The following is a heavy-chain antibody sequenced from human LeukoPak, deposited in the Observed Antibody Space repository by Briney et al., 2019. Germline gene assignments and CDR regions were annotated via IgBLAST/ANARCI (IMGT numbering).Heavy chain of an antibody. V-gene: IGHV3-48*02. CDR2: ISPTISSSI. Sequence: GGSLRLSCVASGFTFSSYAMNWVRQAPGKGLEWVSYISPTISSSIYYADSVKGRFTISRDNAKNSLFLQMNSLRDEDTAVYYCARAAYNSSPDYWGQGTLVTVS. CDR1: GFTFSSYA. D-gene: IGHD6-13*01. J-gene: IGHJ4*02. CDR3: ARAAYNSSPDY.